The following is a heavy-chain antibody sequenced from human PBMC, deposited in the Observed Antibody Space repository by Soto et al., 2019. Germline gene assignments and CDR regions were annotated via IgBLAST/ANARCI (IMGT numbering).Heavy chain of an antibody. J-gene: IGHJ3*02. D-gene: IGHD1-1*01. V-gene: IGHV5-51*01. CDR2: IYPGDSDT. Sequence: PGESLKISCKGSGYSFTSYWIGWVRQMPGKGLEWMGIIYPGDSDTRYSPSFQGQVTISADKSISTAYLQWSSLKASDTAMYYCAKALRVEAYNPRGTDAFDIWGQGTMVTVSS. CDR1: GYSFTSYW. CDR3: AKALRVEAYNPRGTDAFDI.